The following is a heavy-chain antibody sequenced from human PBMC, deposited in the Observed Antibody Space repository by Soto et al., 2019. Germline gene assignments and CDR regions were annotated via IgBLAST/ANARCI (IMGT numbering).Heavy chain of an antibody. CDR2: INPNSGGT. Sequence: ASVKVSCKASGYTFTGYYMHWVRQAPGQGLEWMGWINPNSGGTNYAQKFQGRVTMTRDTSISTAYMELSRLRSDDTAVYYCARKSLYDSSGYYAPDYWGQGTLVTVSS. D-gene: IGHD3-22*01. V-gene: IGHV1-2*02. CDR1: GYTFTGYY. CDR3: ARKSLYDSSGYYAPDY. J-gene: IGHJ4*02.